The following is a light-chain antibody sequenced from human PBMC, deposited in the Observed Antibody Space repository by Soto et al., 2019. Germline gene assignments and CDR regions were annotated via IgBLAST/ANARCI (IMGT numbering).Light chain of an antibody. V-gene: IGKV1-17*01. CDR3: LQHNDYPPT. CDR2: AAS. CDR1: QDIRND. J-gene: IGKJ1*01. Sequence: DIQRTQSPSSLSASVGDRVTITCRASQDIRNDLGWYQPKPGKAPKRLIYAASSLQSGVPSRFSGSGSGTEFTLTLSSLQPEDYATYYCLQHNDYPPTFGQGTKVEI.